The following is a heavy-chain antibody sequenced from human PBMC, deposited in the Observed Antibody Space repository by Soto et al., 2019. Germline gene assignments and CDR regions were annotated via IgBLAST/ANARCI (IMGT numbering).Heavy chain of an antibody. CDR3: AHLYRAASGTRYYFDY. CDR2: IYWDDDK. V-gene: IGHV2-5*02. D-gene: IGHD6-13*01. CDR1: GFSFSTSAVG. J-gene: IGHJ4*02. Sequence: QITLTESGPTLVKPTQTLTLTCTFSGFSFSTSAVGVGWIRQPPGKALEWLALIYWDDDKRYSPFLQSRLTITKDASTNQVVLTMTTMDPVDTGTYYCAHLYRAASGTRYYFDYWGQGTLVTVSS.